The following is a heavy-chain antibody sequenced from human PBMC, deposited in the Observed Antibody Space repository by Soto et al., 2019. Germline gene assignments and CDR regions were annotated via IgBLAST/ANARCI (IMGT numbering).Heavy chain of an antibody. D-gene: IGHD3-3*02. J-gene: IGHJ4*02. CDR1: GFTFSSYS. CDR2: ISSSSSYI. Sequence: EVQLVESGGGLVKPGGSLRLSCAASGFTFSSYSMNWVRQAPGKGLEGVSSISSSSSYIYYADSVKGRFTISRDNAKNSLYLQMNSLRAEDTAVYYCARSPFLEWLTYFDYWCQGTLVTVSS. V-gene: IGHV3-21*01. CDR3: ARSPFLEWLTYFDY.